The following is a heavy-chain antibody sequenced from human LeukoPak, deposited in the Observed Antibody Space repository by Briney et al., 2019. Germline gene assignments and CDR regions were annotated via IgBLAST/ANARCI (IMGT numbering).Heavy chain of an antibody. D-gene: IGHD6-13*01. CDR3: AKDYLAGTFDY. Sequence: GGSLRLSCAASGFTFSSYGMHWVRQAPGKGLEWVADISYDGSNKYYADSVKGRFTISRDNSKNTLYLQMNSLRAEDTAVYYCAKDYLAGTFDYWGQGTLVTVSS. CDR2: ISYDGSNK. CDR1: GFTFSSYG. J-gene: IGHJ4*02. V-gene: IGHV3-30*18.